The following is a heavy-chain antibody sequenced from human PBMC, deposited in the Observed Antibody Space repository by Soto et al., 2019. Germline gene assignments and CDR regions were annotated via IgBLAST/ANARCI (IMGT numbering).Heavy chain of an antibody. CDR1: GFTFSDYY. Sequence: GGSLRLSCAASGFTFSDYYMSWIRQAPGKGLEWVSYISSSGSTIYYADSVKGRFTISRDNAKNSLYLQMNSLRAEDTAVYYCARVPNSGYDYYYYYGMDVWGLGTTVTVSS. CDR2: ISSSGSTI. D-gene: IGHD5-12*01. CDR3: ARVPNSGYDYYYYYGMDV. V-gene: IGHV3-11*01. J-gene: IGHJ6*02.